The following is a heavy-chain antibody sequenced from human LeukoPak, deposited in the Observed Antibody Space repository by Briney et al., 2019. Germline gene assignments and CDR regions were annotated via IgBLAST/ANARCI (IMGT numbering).Heavy chain of an antibody. J-gene: IGHJ5*02. CDR2: INPNSGGT. D-gene: IGHD5-24*01. CDR1: GYTFTGYY. V-gene: IGHV1-2*04. CDR3: ARGVGGYNQNWFDP. Sequence: ASVKVSCKASGYTFTGYYMHWVRQAPGQGLEWMGWINPNSGGTNYAQKFQGWVTMTRDTSISTAYMELSRLRSDDTAVYYCARGVGGYNQNWFDPWGQGTLVTVSS.